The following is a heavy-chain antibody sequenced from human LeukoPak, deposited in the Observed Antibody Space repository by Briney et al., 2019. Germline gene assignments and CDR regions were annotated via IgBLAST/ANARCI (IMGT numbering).Heavy chain of an antibody. CDR1: GDSIRNYY. D-gene: IGHD6-6*01. CDR3: ARDSPPQYATSSAGFDY. CDR2: FYYRGNT. Sequence: PSDPLSLTCAVCGDSIRNYYWSWIRQPRGKGLEWIGYFYYRGNTNYNPSFKGRVIISIDTSKSQFSLKLSSVTAADTAVYFCARDSPPQYATSSAGFDYWGPGTLVTVSS. J-gene: IGHJ4*02. V-gene: IGHV4-59*01.